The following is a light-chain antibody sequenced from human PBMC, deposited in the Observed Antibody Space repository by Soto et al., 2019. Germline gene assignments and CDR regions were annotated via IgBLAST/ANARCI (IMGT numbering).Light chain of an antibody. CDR3: QESYSTLSIT. J-gene: IGKJ5*01. CDR2: AAS. Sequence: DIQMTQSPSSLSASVGDRVTITCWASESISRHLNWYQQKPGNAPKLLIYAASSLQNGVPSRFSGSGSGTDFTLTISNLQPGDFATYYCQESYSTLSITFGQGTRLETK. V-gene: IGKV1-39*01. CDR1: ESISRH.